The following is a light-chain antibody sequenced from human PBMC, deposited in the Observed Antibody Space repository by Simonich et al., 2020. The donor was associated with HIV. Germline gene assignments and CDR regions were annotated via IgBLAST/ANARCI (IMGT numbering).Light chain of an antibody. CDR2: DVS. CDR3: NSYSSSSTVI. Sequence: QSALTQPASVSGSPGQSITISCTGTSSDVGGYNYVSWYQQHPGKALKLMIYDVSKRPSGVSYRFSASKSGNTASLTISGLQAEDEANYYCNSYSSSSTVIFGGGTWLTVL. CDR1: SSDVGGYNY. J-gene: IGLJ2*01. V-gene: IGLV2-14*03.